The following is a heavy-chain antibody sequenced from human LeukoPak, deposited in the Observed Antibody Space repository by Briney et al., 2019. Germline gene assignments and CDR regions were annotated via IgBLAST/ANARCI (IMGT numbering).Heavy chain of an antibody. J-gene: IGHJ4*02. V-gene: IGHV4-59*01. CDR1: GESINGFY. CDR2: IYYSAST. D-gene: IGHD2-21*01. CDR3: ARGVVIAPQTFDY. Sequence: SETLSLACTVSGESINGFYWRWIRQPPGKGLEWIGYIYYSASTNYNPSLKSRVTISVDTSKNQFSLKLSSVTAADTAVYYCARGVVIAPQTFDYWGQGTLVTVSS.